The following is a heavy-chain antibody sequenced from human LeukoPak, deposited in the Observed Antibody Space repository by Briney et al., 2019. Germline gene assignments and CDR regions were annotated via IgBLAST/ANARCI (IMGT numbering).Heavy chain of an antibody. V-gene: IGHV3-48*04. CDR1: GFTFSSYS. CDR2: ISSSSSTI. Sequence: LSGGSLRLSCAASGFTFSSYSMNWVRQAPGKGLEWVSYISSSSSTIYYADSVKARFTISRDNAKNSLYLQINSLRVEDTAVYYCARASDHPTMVRADFWGQGTLVTVSS. CDR3: ARASDHPTMVRADF. D-gene: IGHD3-10*01. J-gene: IGHJ4*02.